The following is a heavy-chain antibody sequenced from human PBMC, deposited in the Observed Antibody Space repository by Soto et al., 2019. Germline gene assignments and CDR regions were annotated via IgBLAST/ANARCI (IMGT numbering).Heavy chain of an antibody. CDR3: ATYYYDSSGYYRYYFDY. V-gene: IGHV3-48*02. D-gene: IGHD3-22*01. J-gene: IGHJ4*02. CDR1: GFTFSSYS. CDR2: ISSSSSTI. Sequence: GGSLRLSCAASGFTFSSYSMNWVRQAPGKGLEWVSYISSSSSTIYYADSVKGRFTISRDNAKNSLYLQMNSLRDEDTAVYYCATYYYDSSGYYRYYFDYWGQGTLVTVSS.